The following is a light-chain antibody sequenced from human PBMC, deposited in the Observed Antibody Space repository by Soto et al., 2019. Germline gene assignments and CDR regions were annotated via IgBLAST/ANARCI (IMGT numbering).Light chain of an antibody. CDR3: QQYNNWPPLT. CDR1: QSVSSN. Sequence: EIVMTQSPATLSVSPGERATLTCRASQSVSSNLAWYQQKPGQAPKLLIYDASTMATGIPARFSGSGSGTEFTLTICSLQSEDFAVYYCQQYNNWPPLTFGGGTKVEIK. CDR2: DAS. V-gene: IGKV3-15*01. J-gene: IGKJ4*01.